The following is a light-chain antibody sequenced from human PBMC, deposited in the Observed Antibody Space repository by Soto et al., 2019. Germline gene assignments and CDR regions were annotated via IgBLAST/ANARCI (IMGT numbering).Light chain of an antibody. Sequence: QSLLTQRPCASGSPGQSVTISCTGTSSDVGGYNYVSWYQQYPGRAPKLMIYEVTKRPSGVPDRFSGSKSGNTASLTVSGLQAEDEADYYCSSYAASNNFYFVFGGGTKLTVL. CDR1: SSDVGGYNY. CDR2: EVT. J-gene: IGLJ3*02. V-gene: IGLV2-8*01. CDR3: SSYAASNNFYFV.